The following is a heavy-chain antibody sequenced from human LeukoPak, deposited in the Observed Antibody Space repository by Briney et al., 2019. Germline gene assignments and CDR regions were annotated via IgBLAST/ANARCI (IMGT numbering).Heavy chain of an antibody. CDR3: ARGGQSTSCFGC. CDR1: GFTFSTYS. D-gene: IGHD2-2*01. V-gene: IGHV3-64*02. J-gene: IGHJ4*02. CDR2: ITSNGGST. Sequence: GGSLRLSCAASGFTFSTYSMHWVRQAPGKGLECVSAITSNGGSTYYADSVKGRFTISRDNSKNTVYLQMGSLRAEDMAMYYCARGGQSTSCFGCWGQGTLVTVSS.